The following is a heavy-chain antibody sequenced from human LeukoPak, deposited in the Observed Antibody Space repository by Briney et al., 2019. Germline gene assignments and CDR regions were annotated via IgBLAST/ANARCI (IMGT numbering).Heavy chain of an antibody. CDR1: GGSFSGYY. CDR3: ARGGPTVTTRPFDY. J-gene: IGHJ4*02. D-gene: IGHD4-17*01. Sequence: PSETLSLTCAVYGGSFSGYYWSWIRQPPGKGLEWIGEINHSGSTNYNPSLKSRVTISVDTSKNQFSQKLSSVTAADTAVYYCARGGPTVTTRPFDYWGQGTLVTVSS. CDR2: INHSGST. V-gene: IGHV4-34*01.